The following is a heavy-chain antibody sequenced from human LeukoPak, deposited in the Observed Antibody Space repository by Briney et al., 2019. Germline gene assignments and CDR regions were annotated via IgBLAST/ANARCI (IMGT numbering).Heavy chain of an antibody. V-gene: IGHV3-48*02. CDR1: GFTFSSYS. CDR3: ARGHEVAIFGVGQHIFDY. D-gene: IGHD3-3*01. Sequence: RTGGSLRPSCAASGFTFSSYSMNWVRQAPGKGLEWVSYISSSSSTIYYADSVKGRFTISRDNAKNSLYLQMNSLRDEDTAVYYCARGHEVAIFGVGQHIFDYWGQGTLVTVSS. CDR2: ISSSSSTI. J-gene: IGHJ4*02.